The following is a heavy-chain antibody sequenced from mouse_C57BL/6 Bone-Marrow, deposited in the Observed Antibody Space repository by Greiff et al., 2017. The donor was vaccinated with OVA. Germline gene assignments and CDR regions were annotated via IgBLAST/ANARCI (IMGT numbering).Heavy chain of an antibody. CDR2: ISDGGSYT. CDR3: ARDYYYGSSVDY. CDR1: GFTFSSYA. J-gene: IGHJ2*01. V-gene: IGHV5-4*01. Sequence: EVKLMESGGGLVKPGGSLKLSCAASGFTFSSYAMSWVRQTPEKRLEWVATISDGGSYTYYPDNVKGRFTISRDNAKNNLYLQMSHLKSEDTAMYYCARDYYYGSSVDYWGQGTTLTVSS. D-gene: IGHD1-1*01.